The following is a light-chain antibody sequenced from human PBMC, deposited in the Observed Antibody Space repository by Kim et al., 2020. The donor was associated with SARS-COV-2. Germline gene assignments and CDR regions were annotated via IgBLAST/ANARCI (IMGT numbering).Light chain of an antibody. CDR2: VGS. CDR3: MQATQMPAT. V-gene: IGKV2-28*01. CDR1: QSLLHSNGNTY. Sequence: DIVMAQTPLSLAVTPGEPASISCRASQSLLHSNGNTYLDWYLQKSGQSPQLLIYVGSSRASGVPDRFSGSGSGTGFTLKISKVEAEDVGVYYCMQATQMPATFGQGTRLEIK. J-gene: IGKJ5*01.